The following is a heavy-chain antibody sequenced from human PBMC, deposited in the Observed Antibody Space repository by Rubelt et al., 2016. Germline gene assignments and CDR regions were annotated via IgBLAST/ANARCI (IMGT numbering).Heavy chain of an antibody. V-gene: IGHV3-73*01. J-gene: IGHJ4*02. CDR1: GFTFGASA. CDR2: IRRRANRKGT. CDR3: TRDRPIDY. Sequence: EVKVVESGGGLVQPGGSLKLACAASGFTFGASAMHWVRQPSGKGLGWVGRIRRRANRKGTENDASVRGRFTISREDSKNTAFLQMNSLKPEDTAVYYCTRDRPIDYWGQGTLVTVSS.